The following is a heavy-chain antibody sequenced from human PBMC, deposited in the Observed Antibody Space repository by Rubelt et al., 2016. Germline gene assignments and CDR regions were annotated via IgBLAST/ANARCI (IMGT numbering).Heavy chain of an antibody. CDR1: GYSFTSYW. D-gene: IGHD4-23*01. V-gene: IGHV5-10-1*01. CDR2: IDPSDSYT. CDR3: ARHAGDGGNSEDWFDP. J-gene: IGHJ5*02. Sequence: EVQLVQSGAEVKKPGESLRISCKGSGYSFTSYWISWVRQMPGKGLEWMGRIDPSDSYTNYSPSFQAHVTISADKSIRTAYLQWSSLKASDTAMYYCARHAGDGGNSEDWFDPWGQGTLVTVSS.